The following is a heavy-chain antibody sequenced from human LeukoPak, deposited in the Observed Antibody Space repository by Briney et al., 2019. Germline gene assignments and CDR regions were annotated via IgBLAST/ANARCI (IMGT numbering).Heavy chain of an antibody. CDR1: GGTFSSYT. D-gene: IGHD6-13*01. CDR2: IIPILGVA. Sequence: SVKVSCKASGGTFSSYTISWVRQAPGQGLEWMGRIIPILGVANYAQKFQGRVTITADKSTSTAYMELSSLRSEDTAVYYCARDQDGVAAAGHAFDYWGQGTLVTVSS. V-gene: IGHV1-69*04. J-gene: IGHJ4*02. CDR3: ARDQDGVAAAGHAFDY.